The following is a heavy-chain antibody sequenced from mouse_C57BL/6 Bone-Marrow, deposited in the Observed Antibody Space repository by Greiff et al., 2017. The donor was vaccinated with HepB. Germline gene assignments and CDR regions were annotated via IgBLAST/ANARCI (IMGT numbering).Heavy chain of an antibody. Sequence: EVQGVESGGDLVKPGGSLKLSCAASGFTFSSYGLSWVRQTPDKRLEWVATISSGGSYTYYPGSVKERFTISRDNAKNTLYLQMSSLKSEDTAMYYYARHRYDDGAWFAYWGQGTLVTVSA. D-gene: IGHD2-4*01. CDR3: ARHRYDDGAWFAY. CDR1: GFTFSSYG. J-gene: IGHJ3*01. CDR2: ISSGGSYT. V-gene: IGHV5-6*01.